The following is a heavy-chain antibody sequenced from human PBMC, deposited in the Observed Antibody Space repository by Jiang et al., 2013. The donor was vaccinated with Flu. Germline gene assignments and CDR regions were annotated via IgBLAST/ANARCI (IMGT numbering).Heavy chain of an antibody. Sequence: GPGLVKPSETLSLTCSVSGDSISDYYWSWIRQPPGKGLEWIGHVHYSGSTNYNPSLKSRVTISLDTSKNQFSLKVTSVTAADTAVYYCVRERTEVFGGVIDSYYYYYGMDVWGQGTAVTVSS. V-gene: IGHV4-59*01. CDR1: GDSISDYY. D-gene: IGHD3-16*02. J-gene: IGHJ6*02. CDR3: VRERTEVFGGVIDSYYYYYGMDV. CDR2: VHYSGST.